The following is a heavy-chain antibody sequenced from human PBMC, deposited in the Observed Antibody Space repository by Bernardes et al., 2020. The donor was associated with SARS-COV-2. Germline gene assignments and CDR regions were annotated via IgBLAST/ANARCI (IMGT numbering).Heavy chain of an antibody. CDR1: GFSFNNYA. CDR3: AKDRSIFWLGEGKNPFHP. D-gene: IGHD3-10*01. CDR2: ISYEGSVK. J-gene: IGHJ5*02. Sequence: SLRLSCATSGFSFNNYAMHWVRQAPVKGPEWVAVISYEGSVKYYADSVKGRFTISRDSSKNTLFLEMNSLRADDTAVYYCAKDRSIFWLGEGKNPFHPWGQGTLVTVSS. V-gene: IGHV3-30*18.